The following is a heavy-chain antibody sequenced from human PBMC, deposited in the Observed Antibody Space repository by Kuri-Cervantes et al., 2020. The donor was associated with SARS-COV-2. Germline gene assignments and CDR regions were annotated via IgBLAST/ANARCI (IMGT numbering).Heavy chain of an antibody. Sequence: SETLSLTCAVYGGSFSGYYWSWIRQSPGKGLEWIGEINHSGSTNYNPSLKSRVTISVDTSKNQFSLKLSSVTAADTAVYYCARDERAYYDYVWGSYRVQNFDYWGQGTLVTVSS. D-gene: IGHD3-16*02. J-gene: IGHJ4*02. CDR1: GGSFSGYY. CDR3: ARDERAYYDYVWGSYRVQNFDY. CDR2: INHSGST. V-gene: IGHV4-34*01.